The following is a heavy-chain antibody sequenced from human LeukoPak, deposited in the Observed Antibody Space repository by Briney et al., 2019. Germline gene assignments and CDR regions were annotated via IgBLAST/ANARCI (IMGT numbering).Heavy chain of an antibody. D-gene: IGHD1-26*01. CDR1: GFTVSSNY. CDR3: ARAHVQYSGSYKGYFDY. V-gene: IGHV3-53*05. J-gene: IGHJ4*02. CDR2: ISGSGGST. Sequence: GGSLRLSCAASGFTVSSNYMSWVRQAPGKGLEWVSAISGSGGSTYYADSVKGRFTISRDNSKNTLYLQMNSLRAEDTAVYYCARAHVQYSGSYKGYFDYWGQGTLVTVSS.